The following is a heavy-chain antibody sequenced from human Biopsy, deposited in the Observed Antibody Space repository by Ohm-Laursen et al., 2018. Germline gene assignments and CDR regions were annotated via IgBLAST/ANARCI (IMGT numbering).Heavy chain of an antibody. J-gene: IGHJ6*02. D-gene: IGHD2-15*01. V-gene: IGHV3-74*01. CDR2: IKSVGSWT. CDR3: VSFLKDLNMAV. Sequence: GSLRLSCTASGFTFNAYWMYWVRQVPGKGLVWVSHIKSVGSWTNYADSVKGRFTISRDNAKNTLYLQMNSLRAGDTAVYYCVSFLKDLNMAVWGQGTTVTVSS. CDR1: GFTFNAYW.